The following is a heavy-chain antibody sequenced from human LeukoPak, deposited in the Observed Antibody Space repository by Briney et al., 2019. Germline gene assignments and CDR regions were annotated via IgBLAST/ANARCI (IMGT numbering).Heavy chain of an antibody. V-gene: IGHV3-9*01. D-gene: IGHD6-13*01. CDR3: AKDSEFKSSSWYYAFDI. CDR1: GFTFEDYA. CDR2: ISWNSGSI. Sequence: GRSLRLSCAASGFTFEDYAMHWVRQTPGKGLEWVSGISWNSGSIGYADSVKGRFTISRDNAKNSLYLQMNSLRAEDTALYFCAKDSEFKSSSWYYAFDIWGQGTMVTVSS. J-gene: IGHJ3*02.